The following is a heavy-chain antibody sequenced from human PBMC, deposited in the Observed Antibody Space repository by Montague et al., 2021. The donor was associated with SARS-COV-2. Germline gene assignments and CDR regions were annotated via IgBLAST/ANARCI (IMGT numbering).Heavy chain of an antibody. CDR2: INHSGST. J-gene: IGHJ5*02. CDR3: ARERRYCSGGSCHSGWFDP. CDR1: GGSFSGYY. Sequence: SETLSLTCAVYGGSFSGYYWSWIRQPPGKGLEWIGEINHSGSTNYNPSLKSRVTISVDTSKNQFSLKLSPVTAADTAVYYCARERRYCSGGSCHSGWFDPWGQGTLVTVSS. D-gene: IGHD2-15*01. V-gene: IGHV4-34*01.